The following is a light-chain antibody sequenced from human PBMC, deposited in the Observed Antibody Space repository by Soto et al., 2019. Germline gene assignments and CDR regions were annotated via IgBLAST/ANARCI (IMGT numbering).Light chain of an antibody. V-gene: IGKV3-15*01. CDR3: QQYKDWPKT. CDR2: GAS. Sequence: ETVMTQSPITLSVPPGGGAVLSCRASQSVRSYVAWYQLRPGQAPRVLIYGASTRASGIPTRFSGSGSGTEFTITIDSLQSEDSAIYYCQQYKDWPKTFGQGTKVEIK. CDR1: QSVRSY. J-gene: IGKJ1*01.